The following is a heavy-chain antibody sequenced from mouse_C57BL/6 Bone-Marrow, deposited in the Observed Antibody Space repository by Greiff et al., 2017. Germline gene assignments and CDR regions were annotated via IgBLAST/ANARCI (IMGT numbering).Heavy chain of an antibody. CDR3: TTHAMDY. Sequence: VQLKQSGAELVRPGASVKLSCTASGFNIKDDYMHWVKQRPEQGLEWIGWIDPENGDTESASKFQGKATITADTSSNTAYLQLSSLTSEDTAVYYCTTHAMDYWGQGTSVTVSS. V-gene: IGHV14-4*01. J-gene: IGHJ4*01. CDR1: GFNIKDDY. CDR2: IDPENGDT.